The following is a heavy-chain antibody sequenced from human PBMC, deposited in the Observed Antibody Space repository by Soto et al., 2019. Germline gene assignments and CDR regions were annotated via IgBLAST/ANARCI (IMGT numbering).Heavy chain of an antibody. CDR2: FDPEDGET. J-gene: IGHJ6*02. V-gene: IGHV1-24*01. CDR3: ATGLYSGYDRPGGYYYYGMDV. D-gene: IGHD5-12*01. Sequence: ASVKVSCKVSGYTLTELSMHWVRQAPGKGLEWMGGFDPEDGETIYAQKFQGRVTMTEDTSTDTAYMELSSLRSEDTAVYYCATGLYSGYDRPGGYYYYGMDVWGQGTTVTVSS. CDR1: GYTLTELS.